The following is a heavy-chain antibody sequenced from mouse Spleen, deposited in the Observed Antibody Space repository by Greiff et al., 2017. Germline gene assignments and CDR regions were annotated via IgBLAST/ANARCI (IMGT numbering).Heavy chain of an antibody. J-gene: IGHJ3*01. D-gene: IGHD2-4*01. CDR3: ASPYDYDPAWFAY. CDR2: IYPRSGNT. CDR1: GYTFTSYG. Sequence: VQLQQSGAELARPGASVKLSCKASGYTFTSYGISWVKQRTGQGLEWIGEIYPRSGNTYYNEKFKGKATLTADKSSSTAYMELRSLTSEDSAVYFCASPYDYDPAWFAYWGQGTLVTVSA. V-gene: IGHV1-81*01.